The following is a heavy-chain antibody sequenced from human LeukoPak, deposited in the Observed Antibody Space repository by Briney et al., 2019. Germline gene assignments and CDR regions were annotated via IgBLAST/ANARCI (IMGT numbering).Heavy chain of an antibody. J-gene: IGHJ4*02. CDR2: IYYSGST. CDR3: AITAYHYYYDSSGLASRIFDY. D-gene: IGHD3-22*01. V-gene: IGHV4-39*01. CDR1: GGSISSSSYY. Sequence: SETLSLTCTVSGGSISSSSYYWGWIRQPPGKGLEWIGSIYYSGSTYYNPSLKSRVTISVDTSKNQFSLKLSSVTAADTAVYYRAITAYHYYYDSSGLASRIFDYWGQGTLVTVSS.